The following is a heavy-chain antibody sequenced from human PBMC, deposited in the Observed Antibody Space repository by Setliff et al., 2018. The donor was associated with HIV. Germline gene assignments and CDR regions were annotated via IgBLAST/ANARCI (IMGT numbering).Heavy chain of an antibody. CDR1: GFSINRGYY. CDR2: MYHSGNT. CDR3: AKSLAFWVSDAFDV. V-gene: IGHV4-38-2*01. J-gene: IGHJ3*01. Sequence: SETLSLTCAVSGFSINRGYYWAWIRQPPGKGLEWIGSMYHSGNTYYNPSLRSRITISADRSKNHFSLNLTSVTAADTAVYYCAKSLAFWVSDAFDVWGQGTMVTVS. D-gene: IGHD3-16*01.